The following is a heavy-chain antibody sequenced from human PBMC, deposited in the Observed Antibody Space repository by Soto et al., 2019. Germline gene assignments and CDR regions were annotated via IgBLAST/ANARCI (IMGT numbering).Heavy chain of an antibody. D-gene: IGHD5-12*01. CDR1: GYPFSKYG. CDR2: IKPDNGNT. V-gene: IGHV1-18*04. Sequence: QLQLVQSGGEVKKPGASVRVSCEAYGYPFSKYGISWIRQAHGQGLEWMGWIKPDNGNTDYAQKFQGRVTMTTDTSANTAYMELRSPRSADTAVYSCATSYDSGFDPWGQGTLVSVSS. CDR3: ATSYDSGFDP. J-gene: IGHJ5*02.